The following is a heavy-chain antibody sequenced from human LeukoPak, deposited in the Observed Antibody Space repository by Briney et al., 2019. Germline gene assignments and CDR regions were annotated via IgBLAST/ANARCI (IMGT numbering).Heavy chain of an antibody. CDR3: ATKGCSSNYYGMDV. J-gene: IGHJ6*02. D-gene: IGHD6-6*01. Sequence: PGGSLRLSCAASGLSVSSNYLSWVRQAPGKGLEWVSFIYSGDRTFYADSVKGRFTIFRDNSKNTLYLQMNSLRAEDTAVYYCATKGCSSNYYGMDVWGQGTTVTVSS. CDR2: IYSGDRT. V-gene: IGHV3-66*01. CDR1: GLSVSSNY.